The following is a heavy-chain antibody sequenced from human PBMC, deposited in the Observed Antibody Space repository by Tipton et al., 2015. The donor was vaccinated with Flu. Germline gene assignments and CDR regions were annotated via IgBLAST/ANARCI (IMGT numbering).Heavy chain of an antibody. Sequence: TLSLTCAVSGYSISSGYYWGWIRQPPGKGLEWIGSIYHSGSTYYNPSLKSRVTISVDTSKNQFSLKLSSVTAADTAVYYCAGHGPGLGYCSGGSCYGVNYWGQGTLVTVSS. V-gene: IGHV4-38-2*01. CDR3: AGHGPGLGYCSGGSCYGVNY. J-gene: IGHJ4*02. CDR2: IYHSGST. CDR1: GYSISSGYY. D-gene: IGHD2-15*01.